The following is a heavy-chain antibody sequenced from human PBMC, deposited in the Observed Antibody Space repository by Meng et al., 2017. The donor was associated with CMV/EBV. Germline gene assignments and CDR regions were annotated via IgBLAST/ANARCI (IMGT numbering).Heavy chain of an antibody. V-gene: IGHV3-74*01. CDR2: INSDGSST. D-gene: IGHD3-3*01. CDR3: ARDPYDFWTSYYYGMDV. J-gene: IGHJ6*02. CDR1: GFTFSSYW. Sequence: GGSLRLSCAASGFTFSSYWMHWVRQAPGKGLVWVSRINSDGSSTSYADSVKGRFTISRDNAKNSLYLQMNSLRAEDTAVYYCARDPYDFWTSYYYGMDVWGQGTTVTVSS.